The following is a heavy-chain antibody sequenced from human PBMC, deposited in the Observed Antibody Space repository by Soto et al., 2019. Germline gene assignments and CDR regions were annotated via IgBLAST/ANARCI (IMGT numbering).Heavy chain of an antibody. J-gene: IGHJ5*02. Sequence: QLQLQESGPGLVKPSETLSLTCTVSGGSVDSNRYYWAWIRQPPGKGLEWIGSIFYTGSTYYSPSLKGRLIISVDPSKNQFSLKLTSVTAADTAMYARPKTIGAAAGKGWFDPWGQGTLVTVSS. CDR2: IFYTGST. CDR1: GGSVDSNRYY. CDR3: PKTIGAAAGKGWFDP. D-gene: IGHD6-13*01. V-gene: IGHV4-39*01.